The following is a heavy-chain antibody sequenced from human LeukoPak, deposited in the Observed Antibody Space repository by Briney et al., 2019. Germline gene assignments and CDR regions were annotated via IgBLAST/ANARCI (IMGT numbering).Heavy chain of an antibody. CDR3: ARNAVAATSHDY. D-gene: IGHD2-15*01. V-gene: IGHV4-30-4*08. J-gene: IGHJ4*02. CDR1: GGSISSGDYY. Sequence: PSQTLSLTCTVSGGSISSGDYYWSWIRQPPGKGLEWIGEINHSGSTNYNPSLKSRVTISVDTSKNQFSLKLSFVTAADTAVYYCARNAVAATSHDYWGQGTLVTVSS. CDR2: INHSGST.